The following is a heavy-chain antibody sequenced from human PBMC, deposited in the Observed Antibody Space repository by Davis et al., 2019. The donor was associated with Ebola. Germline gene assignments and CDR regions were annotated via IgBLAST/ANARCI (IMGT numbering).Heavy chain of an antibody. D-gene: IGHD1-14*01. CDR2: IYHSGST. CDR3: ARVTTYYYYYGMDV. CDR1: GGSFSGYY. J-gene: IGHJ6*02. Sequence: SETLSLTCAVYGGSFSGYYWSWIRQPPGKGLEWIGYIYHSGSTYYNPSLKSRVTISVDRSKNQFSLKLSSVTAADTAVYYCARVTTYYYYYGMDVWGQGTTVTVSS. V-gene: IGHV4-34*01.